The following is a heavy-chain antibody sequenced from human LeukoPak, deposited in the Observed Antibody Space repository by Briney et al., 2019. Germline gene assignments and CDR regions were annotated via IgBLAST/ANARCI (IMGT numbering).Heavy chain of an antibody. J-gene: IGHJ3*02. V-gene: IGHV4-59*08. CDR3: ARHSADRAFDI. D-gene: IGHD6-25*01. Sequence: SETVSLTCSVSGVSICGFYWRWLRPPPGKGREWCGYTHHSGTTNYNPSVGSRLTTSVDTSRKQVSLKLGPVTAADTAVYYCARHSADRAFDIWGQGTMVTASS. CDR1: GVSICGFY. CDR2: THHSGTT.